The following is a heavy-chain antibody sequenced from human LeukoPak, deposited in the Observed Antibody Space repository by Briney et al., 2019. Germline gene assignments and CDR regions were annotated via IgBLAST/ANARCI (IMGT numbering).Heavy chain of an antibody. J-gene: IGHJ4*02. D-gene: IGHD6-6*01. CDR1: SGSVSSMSTY. Sequence: PSETLSLTCTVSSGSVSSMSTYWGWIRRPPGEGLEWIGSVYYDGSTYYNPSLKSRVTISVDTSKNQFSLKLSSVAAADTAVYYCARHRYSSSSPANYWGQGTLVTVSS. CDR2: VYYDGST. V-gene: IGHV4-39*01. CDR3: ARHRYSSSSPANY.